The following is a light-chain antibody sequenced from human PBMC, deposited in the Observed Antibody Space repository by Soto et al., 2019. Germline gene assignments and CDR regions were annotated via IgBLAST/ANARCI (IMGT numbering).Light chain of an antibody. V-gene: IGLV2-11*01. CDR2: DVT. CDR1: RSDVGGYNY. J-gene: IGLJ1*01. CDR3: CSYAGSYTFV. Sequence: QSALTQPRSVSGSPGQSVTISCTGTRSDVGGYNYVSWYQQHPGKAPKLMIYDVTKRPSGVPDRFSGSKSGNTASLTISGLLAEDEADYYCCSYAGSYTFVFGTGTKVTVL.